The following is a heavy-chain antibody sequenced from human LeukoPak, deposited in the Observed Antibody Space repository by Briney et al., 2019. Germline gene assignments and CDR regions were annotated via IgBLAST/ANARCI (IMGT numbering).Heavy chain of an antibody. Sequence: SVKVSCKASGGTFSSYAISWVRQAPGQGLEWMGGIIPIFGTANYAQKFQGRVTITADESTSTACMELSSLRSEDTAVYYCATDTPGIAAAGRGAFDIWGQGTMVTVSS. CDR3: ATDTPGIAAAGRGAFDI. V-gene: IGHV1-69*13. J-gene: IGHJ3*02. CDR1: GGTFSSYA. CDR2: IIPIFGTA. D-gene: IGHD6-13*01.